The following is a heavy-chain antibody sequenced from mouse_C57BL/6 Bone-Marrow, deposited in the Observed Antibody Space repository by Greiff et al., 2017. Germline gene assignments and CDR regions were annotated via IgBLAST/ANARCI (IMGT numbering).Heavy chain of an antibody. CDR3: ARLWLRRWAMDY. V-gene: IGHV5-15*04. D-gene: IGHD2-2*01. CDR1: GFTFSDYG. J-gene: IGHJ4*01. Sequence: EVMLVESGGGLVQPGGSLKLSCAASGFTFSDYGMAWVRQAPRKGPEWVAFISNLAYSIYYADTVTGRFTISRENAKNTLYLERSSLRSEDTAMYYCARLWLRRWAMDYWGQGTSVTVSS. CDR2: ISNLAYSI.